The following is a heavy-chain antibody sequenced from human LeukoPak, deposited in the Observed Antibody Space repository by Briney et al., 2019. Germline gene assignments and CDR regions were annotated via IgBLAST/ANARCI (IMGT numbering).Heavy chain of an antibody. J-gene: IGHJ4*02. CDR2: INWNGGSR. D-gene: IGHD1-26*01. CDR3: ARDLRLIVGAHDAMDY. V-gene: IGHV3-20*04. CDR1: GFKFDDYG. Sequence: RTGGSLRLSCAASGFKFDDYGMSWVRQVPGKGLEWVSGINWNGGSRGYADSVKGRFTISRDNAKNSVYLQMNSLRSEDTAVYYCARDLRLIVGAHDAMDYWGQGTLVTVSS.